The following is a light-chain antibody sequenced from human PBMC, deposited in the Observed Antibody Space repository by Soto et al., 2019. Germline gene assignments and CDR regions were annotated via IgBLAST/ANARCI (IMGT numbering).Light chain of an antibody. Sequence: DIQMTQSPSTLSASVGDRVTITCRASQSISSWLAWYQQKPGKAPKLLIYDASSLESGVPSRFSGSGSGTEFTLTISGLQPDDFATYYCQQDNSYSRYTFGQGTKLEIK. CDR3: QQDNSYSRYT. J-gene: IGKJ2*01. CDR1: QSISSW. V-gene: IGKV1-5*01. CDR2: DAS.